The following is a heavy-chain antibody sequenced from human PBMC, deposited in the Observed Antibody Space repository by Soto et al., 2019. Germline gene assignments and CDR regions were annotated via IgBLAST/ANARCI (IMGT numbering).Heavy chain of an antibody. D-gene: IGHD4-17*01. V-gene: IGHV1-18*01. CDR3: ARDSIYGDYTWGAFDI. CDR2: ISAYNGNT. J-gene: IGHJ3*02. CDR1: GYTFTSYG. Sequence: ASVKVSCKASGYTFTSYGISGVRQAPGQGLEWMGWISAYNGNTNYAQKLQGRVTMTTDTSTSTAYMELRSLRSDDTAVYYCARDSIYGDYTWGAFDIWGQGTMVTVS.